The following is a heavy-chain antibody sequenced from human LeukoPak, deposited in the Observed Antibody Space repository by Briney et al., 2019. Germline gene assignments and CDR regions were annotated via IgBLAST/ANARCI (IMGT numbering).Heavy chain of an antibody. V-gene: IGHV4-34*01. CDR1: GGSSSGYY. J-gene: IGHJ4*02. D-gene: IGHD3-9*01. Sequence: SETLSLTCAVYGGSSSGYYWSWIRQPPGKGLEWIGEINHSGSTNYNPSLKSRVTISVDTSKNQFSLKLSSVTAADTAVYYCAREGSGGTIYYFDYWGQGTLVTVSS. CDR2: INHSGST. CDR3: AREGSGGTIYYFDY.